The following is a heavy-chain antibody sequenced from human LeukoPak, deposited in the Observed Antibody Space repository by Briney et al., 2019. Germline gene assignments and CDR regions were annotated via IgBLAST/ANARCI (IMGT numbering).Heavy chain of an antibody. D-gene: IGHD3-22*01. CDR3: ARENYYDSSGSHHPHFDY. V-gene: IGHV1-69*05. Sequence: GASVKVSCKASGGTFSSYAISWVRQAPGQGLEWMGGIIPIFGTANCAQKFQGRVTITTDGSTSTAYMELSSLRSEDTAVYYCARENYYDSSGSHHPHFDYWGQGTLVTVSS. CDR1: GGTFSSYA. CDR2: IIPIFGTA. J-gene: IGHJ4*02.